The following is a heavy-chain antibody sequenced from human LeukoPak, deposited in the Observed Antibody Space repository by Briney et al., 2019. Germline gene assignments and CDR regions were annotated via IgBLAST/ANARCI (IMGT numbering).Heavy chain of an antibody. V-gene: IGHV1-18*04. Sequence: ASVKVSCKASGHTSTTYAIHWVRQAPGQGLEWMGWINAGNGNIKYSQKLQGRVTMTTDTSTSTAYMELRSLRSDDTAVYYCARTPIVVVITTFIGAFDIWGQGTMVTVSS. CDR2: INAGNGNI. D-gene: IGHD3-22*01. CDR3: ARTPIVVVITTFIGAFDI. J-gene: IGHJ3*02. CDR1: GHTSTTYA.